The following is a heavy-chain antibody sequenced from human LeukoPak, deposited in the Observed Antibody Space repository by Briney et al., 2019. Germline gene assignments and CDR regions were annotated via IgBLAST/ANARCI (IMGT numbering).Heavy chain of an antibody. J-gene: IGHJ3*02. CDR1: GGTFSSYA. D-gene: IGHD6-19*01. CDR3: ASSSGGGGDAFDI. CDR2: IIPIFGTA. V-gene: IGHV1-69*01. Sequence: SSVKVSCKASGGTFSSYAINWVRQAPGQGLEWMGGIIPIFGTANYAQKFQGRVRITADESTSTAYMELSSLRSEDTAVYYCASSSGGGGDAFDIWGQGTMVTVSS.